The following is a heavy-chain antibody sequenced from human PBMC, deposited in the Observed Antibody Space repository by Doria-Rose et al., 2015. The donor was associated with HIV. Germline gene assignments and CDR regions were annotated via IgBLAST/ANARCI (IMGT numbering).Heavy chain of an antibody. CDR1: GFTASSNY. CDR2: IYSDGRT. Sequence: VQLQQSGGGLVQPGRSLRLSCAASGFTASSNYMSWGRQAPGKGLEWVSVIYSDGRTYYADSVKGRFTVSRDNSKNSLYLQINSLRAEDTAVYYCARDPFQSWAYWGQGTLVTVSS. J-gene: IGHJ4*02. V-gene: IGHV3-66*01. CDR3: ARDPFQSWAY. D-gene: IGHD3-16*01.